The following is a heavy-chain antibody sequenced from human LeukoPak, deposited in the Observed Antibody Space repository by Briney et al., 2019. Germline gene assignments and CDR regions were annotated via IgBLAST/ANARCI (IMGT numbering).Heavy chain of an antibody. V-gene: IGHV3-74*01. Sequence: GGSLRLSCAASGFTFSSYWMHWVRQAPGKGLVWVSRINSDGSSTSYADSVKGRFTISRDNAKNALYLQMNSLRAEDTAVYYCARQNDYGGNSILYYFDYWGQGTLVTVSS. D-gene: IGHD4-23*01. CDR1: GFTFSSYW. CDR3: ARQNDYGGNSILYYFDY. J-gene: IGHJ4*02. CDR2: INSDGSST.